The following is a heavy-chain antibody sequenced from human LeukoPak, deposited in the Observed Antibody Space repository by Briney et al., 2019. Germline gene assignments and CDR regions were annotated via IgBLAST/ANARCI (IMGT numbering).Heavy chain of an antibody. V-gene: IGHV4-4*02. Sequence: SETLSLTCAVSGGSLSTTNWWFLLRQPPGKGLEWIGEVYHSGGGNKNYNPSLKSRVTISVDTSKNQFSLKMSSVTAADTAVYFCARGGPPGYYYDYYMDVWGKGTTVTISS. J-gene: IGHJ6*03. CDR3: ARGGPPGYYYDYYMDV. CDR2: VYHSGGGNK. CDR1: GGSLSTTNW.